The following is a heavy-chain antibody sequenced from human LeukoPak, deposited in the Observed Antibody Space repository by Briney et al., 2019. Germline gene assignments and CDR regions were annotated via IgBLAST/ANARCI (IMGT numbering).Heavy chain of an antibody. Sequence: GESLKISCKASGYIFTNYCIAWVRQMPGTGLEWMGVIYHDDSDTRYSPSFHGQVTISADKSVTTAYLQWCSLRASDTAIYCCARGMTSFDYWAQGTLVTDSS. CDR2: IYHDDSDT. CDR1: GYIFTNYC. V-gene: IGHV5-51*01. J-gene: IGHJ4*02. D-gene: IGHD1-14*01. CDR3: ARGMTSFDY.